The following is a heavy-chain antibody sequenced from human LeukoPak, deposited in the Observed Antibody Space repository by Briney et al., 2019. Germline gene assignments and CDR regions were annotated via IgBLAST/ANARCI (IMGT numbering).Heavy chain of an antibody. CDR3: ARERASGSYLDVCDY. Sequence: GGSLRLSCAASGFTFDDYGMSWVRQAPGKGLEWVSGINWNGGSTGYADSVKGRFTISRDNAKNSLYLQMNSLRAEDTALYYCARERASGSYLDVCDYWGQGTLVTVSS. CDR2: INWNGGST. V-gene: IGHV3-20*04. J-gene: IGHJ4*02. CDR1: GFTFDDYG. D-gene: IGHD1-26*01.